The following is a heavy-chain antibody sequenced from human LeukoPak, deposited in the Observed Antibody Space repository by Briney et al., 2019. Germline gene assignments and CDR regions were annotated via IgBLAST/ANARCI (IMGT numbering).Heavy chain of an antibody. V-gene: IGHV4-39*07. J-gene: IGHJ4*02. Sequence: PSETLSLTCTVSGGSISSSSYYWGWIRQPPGKGLEWIGEINHSGSTNYNPSLKSRVTISVDTSKNQFSLKLSSVTAADTAVYYCASSPEYSSFGFDYWGQGTLVTVSS. D-gene: IGHD6-6*01. CDR3: ASSPEYSSFGFDY. CDR2: INHSGST. CDR1: GGSISSSSYY.